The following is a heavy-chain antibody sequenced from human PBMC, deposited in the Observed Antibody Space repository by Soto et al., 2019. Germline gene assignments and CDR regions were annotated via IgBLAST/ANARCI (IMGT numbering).Heavy chain of an antibody. CDR2: IIPIFGTA. CDR1: GGTFSSYA. J-gene: IGHJ5*02. Sequence: QVQLVQSGAEVKKPGSSVKVSCKASGGTFSSYAITWVRQAPGQGLEWMGGIIPIFGTANYAQKFQARVTITADESTGTASMELSSLRSEDTAVYYCARDRGPSSGYYPYWFDPWGQGTLVTVSS. D-gene: IGHD3-22*01. V-gene: IGHV1-69*12. CDR3: ARDRGPSSGYYPYWFDP.